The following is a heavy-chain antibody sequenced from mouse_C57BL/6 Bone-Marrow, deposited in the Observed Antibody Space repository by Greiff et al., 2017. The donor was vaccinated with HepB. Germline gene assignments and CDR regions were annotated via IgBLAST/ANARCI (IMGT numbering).Heavy chain of an antibody. CDR3: ARLGVVAPNV. D-gene: IGHD1-1*01. CDR2: IYPGDGDT. CDR1: GYAFSSSW. Sequence: QVQLQQSGPELVKPGASVKISCKASGYAFSSSWMNWVKQRPGKGLEWIGRIYPGDGDTNYNGKFKGKATLTADKSSSTAYMQLSSLTSEDSAVNFCARLGVVAPNVWGTGTTVTVSS. J-gene: IGHJ1*03. V-gene: IGHV1-82*01.